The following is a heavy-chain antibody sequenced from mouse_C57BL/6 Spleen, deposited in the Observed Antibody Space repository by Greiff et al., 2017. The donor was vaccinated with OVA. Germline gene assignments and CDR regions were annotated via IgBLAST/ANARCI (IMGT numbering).Heavy chain of an antibody. Sequence: QVQLQQSGPELVKPGASVKISCKASGYAFSSSWMNWVKQRPGKGLEWIGRIYPGDGDTNYNGKFKGKATLTADKSSSTAYMQLSSLTSEDSAVYFCARRGSNWLDYWGQGTTLTVSS. CDR3: ARRGSNWLDY. CDR1: GYAFSSSW. J-gene: IGHJ2*01. D-gene: IGHD4-1*01. CDR2: IYPGDGDT. V-gene: IGHV1-82*01.